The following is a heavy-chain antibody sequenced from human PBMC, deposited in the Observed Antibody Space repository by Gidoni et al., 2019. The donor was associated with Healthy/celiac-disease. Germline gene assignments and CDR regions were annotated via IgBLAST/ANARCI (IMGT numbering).Heavy chain of an antibody. J-gene: IGHJ6*02. D-gene: IGHD6-19*01. Sequence: YGMHWVRQAPGKGLEWVAVISYDGSNKYYADSVKGRLTISRDNSKNPLYLQMNSLRAEDTAVYYCAKDSRLVLGSYYYYGMDVWGQGTTVTVSS. CDR2: ISYDGSNK. V-gene: IGHV3-30*18. CDR1: YG. CDR3: AKDSRLVLGSYYYYGMDV.